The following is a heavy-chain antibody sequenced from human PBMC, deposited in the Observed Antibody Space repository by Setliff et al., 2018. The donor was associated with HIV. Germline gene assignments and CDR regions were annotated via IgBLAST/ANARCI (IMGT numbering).Heavy chain of an antibody. CDR3: ARGDGDTMVRGVIIPNWFDP. Sequence: SETLSLTCTVSGGSISSSYWTWTRQPPGKGLEWIGNIHYSGSTNYNPSLKSRVTISVDTSKNQFSLKLSSVTAADTAVYYCARGDGDTMVRGVIIPNWFDPWGQGTLVTVSS. CDR2: IHYSGST. V-gene: IGHV4-59*12. CDR1: GGSISSSY. D-gene: IGHD3-10*01. J-gene: IGHJ5*02.